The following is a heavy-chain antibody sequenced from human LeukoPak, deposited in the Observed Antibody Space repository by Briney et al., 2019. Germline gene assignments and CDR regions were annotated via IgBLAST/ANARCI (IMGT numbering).Heavy chain of an antibody. J-gene: IGHJ4*02. V-gene: IGHV3-23*01. CDR2: ISGSGGST. Sequence: GGSLRLSCAASGFTFSSYAMGWVRQAPGQGLERVSAISGSGGSTYYADSVKGRFTISRDNSKNTLYLQMNSLRAEDTAVYFCARRGHGYGSPFDYWGQGTLVTVSS. D-gene: IGHD5-18*01. CDR1: GFTFSSYA. CDR3: ARRGHGYGSPFDY.